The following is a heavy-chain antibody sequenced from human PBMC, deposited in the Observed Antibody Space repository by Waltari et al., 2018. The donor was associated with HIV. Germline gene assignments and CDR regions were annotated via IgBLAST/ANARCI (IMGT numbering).Heavy chain of an antibody. J-gene: IGHJ6*02. CDR2: NK. V-gene: IGHV3-33*01. D-gene: IGHD3-3*01. Sequence: NKYYADSVKGRFTISRDNSKNTLYLQMNSLRAEDTAVYYCARDRAPVGLFGVALGWGDGMDVWGQGTTVTVSS. CDR3: ARDRAPVGLFGVALGWGDGMDV.